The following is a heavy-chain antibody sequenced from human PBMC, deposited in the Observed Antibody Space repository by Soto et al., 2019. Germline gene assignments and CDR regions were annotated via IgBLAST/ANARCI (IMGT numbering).Heavy chain of an antibody. D-gene: IGHD3-10*01. CDR1: GYTFTSYG. J-gene: IGHJ6*03. CDR2: ISAYNGNT. V-gene: IGHV1-18*01. CDR3: ARQVWFGELLPYYYYYYMDV. Sequence: QVQLVQSGAEVKKPGASVKVSCKASGYTFTSYGISWVRQAPGQGLEWMGWISAYNGNTNYAQKLQGRVTMTTDTSTSTAYMELRSLRSDETAVYYCARQVWFGELLPYYYYYYMDVWGKGTTVTVSS.